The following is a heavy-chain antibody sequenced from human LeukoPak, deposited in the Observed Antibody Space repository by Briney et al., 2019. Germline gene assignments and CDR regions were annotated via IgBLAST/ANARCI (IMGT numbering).Heavy chain of an antibody. V-gene: IGHV5-51*01. CDR2: IYPGDSDT. D-gene: IGHD6-13*01. J-gene: IGHJ3*02. CDR1: GYSFTSYW. CDR3: ARRGDLYSKRDAFDI. Sequence: GESLKISCKGSGYSFTSYWIGWVRQMPGKGLEWMGIIYPGDSDTRYSPSFQGQVTISADKSISTAYLQWSSLKASDTAMYYCARRGDLYSKRDAFDIWGQGTMVTVSS.